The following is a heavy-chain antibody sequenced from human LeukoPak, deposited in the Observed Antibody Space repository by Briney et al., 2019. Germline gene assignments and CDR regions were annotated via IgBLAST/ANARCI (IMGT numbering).Heavy chain of an antibody. D-gene: IGHD2/OR15-2a*01. CDR2: FDPEDGET. CDR3: ATSGYYVDAFDI. J-gene: IGHJ3*02. V-gene: IGHV1-24*01. Sequence: GPVKVSCKVSGYTLTELSMHWVRQAPGKGLEWMGGFDPEDGETIYAQKFQGSVTMTEDTSTDTAYMELSSLRSEDTAVYYCATSGYYVDAFDIWGQGTMVTVSS. CDR1: GYTLTELS.